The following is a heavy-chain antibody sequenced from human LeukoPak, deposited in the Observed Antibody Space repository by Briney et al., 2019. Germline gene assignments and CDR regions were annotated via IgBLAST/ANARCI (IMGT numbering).Heavy chain of an antibody. CDR2: IYYSGST. J-gene: IGHJ4*02. CDR1: GGSISSYY. V-gene: IGHV4-59*12. D-gene: IGHD3-22*01. CDR3: AREAPRSGASGYYFRLFDY. Sequence: SETLSLTCTVSGGSISSYYWSWIRQPPGKGLEWLGYIYYSGSTNYNPSLKSRVTISVDRSKNQFSLKLSSVTAADTAVYYCAREAPRSGASGYYFRLFDYWGQGTLVTVSS.